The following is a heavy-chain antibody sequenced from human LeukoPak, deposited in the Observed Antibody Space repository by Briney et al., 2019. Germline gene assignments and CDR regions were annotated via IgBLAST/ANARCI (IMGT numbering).Heavy chain of an antibody. CDR2: ISSDGTYI. Sequence: KPGGSLRLSCAASGFIFSSYSMNWVRQAPGKGLEWVSSISSDGTYIYYADSVKGRFTISRDNAKKSLFLQMNSLRAEDTAVYYCAKETFDPWGQGTLVTVSS. J-gene: IGHJ5*02. CDR3: AKETFDP. CDR1: GFIFSSYS. V-gene: IGHV3-21*01.